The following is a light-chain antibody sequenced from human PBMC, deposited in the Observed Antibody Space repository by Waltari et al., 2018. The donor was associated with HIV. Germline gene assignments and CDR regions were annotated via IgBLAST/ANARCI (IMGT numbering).Light chain of an antibody. CDR2: WAS. V-gene: IGKV4-1*01. J-gene: IGKJ4*01. CDR3: QQYYSTPLT. Sequence: DIVMTQFPDSLAVSLGERATINCKSSQSVLYSSNNKNYLAWYQQKPGQPPKLLIYWASTRESGVPDRFSCSGSGTDFTLTISSLQAEDVAVYYCQQYYSTPLTFGGGTEVEIK. CDR1: QSVLYSSNNKNY.